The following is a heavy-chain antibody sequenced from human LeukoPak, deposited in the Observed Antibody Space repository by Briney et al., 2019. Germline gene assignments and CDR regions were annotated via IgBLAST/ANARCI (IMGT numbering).Heavy chain of an antibody. J-gene: IGHJ4*02. CDR1: GFTFSNYA. V-gene: IGHV3-23*01. Sequence: PGGSLRLSCAASGFTFSNYAMSWVRQARGKGLEWVSVISGSGGATYYADSVKGRFTISRDNSKNTLYLQMNSLRAEDTAVYYCAKDGVATITFDYWGQGTLVTVSS. CDR3: AKDGVATITFDY. CDR2: ISGSGGAT. D-gene: IGHD5-12*01.